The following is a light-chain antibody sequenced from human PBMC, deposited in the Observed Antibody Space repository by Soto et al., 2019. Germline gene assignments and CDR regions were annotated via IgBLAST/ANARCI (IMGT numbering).Light chain of an antibody. Sequence: EIVLTQSPATLSLSPGERATLSCSASQSVTINYLAWYQQKPGQAPRLLIYGASTRATGIPDRFTGSGSGTDFTLTIGRLEPEDFAIYYCQQYGGVPYTFGQGTKVDIK. CDR1: QSVTINY. V-gene: IGKV3-20*01. CDR3: QQYGGVPYT. J-gene: IGKJ2*01. CDR2: GAS.